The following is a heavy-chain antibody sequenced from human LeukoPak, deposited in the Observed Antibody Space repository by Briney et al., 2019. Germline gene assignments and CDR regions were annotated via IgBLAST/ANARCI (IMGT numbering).Heavy chain of an antibody. D-gene: IGHD3-10*01. CDR3: ARVSMVRGALWGWFDP. CDR2: IYYSGST. CDR1: GGSFSGYY. J-gene: IGHJ5*02. V-gene: IGHV4-59*01. Sequence: SETPSLTCAVYGGSFSGYYWSWIRQPPGKGLEWIGYIYYSGSTNYNPSLKSRVTISVDTSKNQFSLKLSSVTAADMAVYYCARVSMVRGALWGWFDPWGQGTLVTVSS.